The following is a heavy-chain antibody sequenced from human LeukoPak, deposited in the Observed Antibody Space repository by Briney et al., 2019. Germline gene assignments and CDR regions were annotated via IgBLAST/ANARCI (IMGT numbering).Heavy chain of an antibody. V-gene: IGHV4-59*01. CDR3: ARDRRYYDTSGTVYYDAMDV. D-gene: IGHD3-22*01. CDR2: ISYSGST. Sequence: SETLSLTCIVSGGSMSSYYWNWIRQPPGKGLECIGYISYSGSTNYNPSLKSRVTISVDKSKNHFSLKLSSVTAADTAVYYCARDRRYYDTSGTVYYDAMDVWGQGTTVTVSS. CDR1: GGSMSSYY. J-gene: IGHJ6*02.